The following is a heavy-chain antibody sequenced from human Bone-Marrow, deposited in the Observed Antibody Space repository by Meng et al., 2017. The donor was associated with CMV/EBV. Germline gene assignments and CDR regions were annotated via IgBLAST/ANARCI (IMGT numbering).Heavy chain of an antibody. D-gene: IGHD3-22*01. CDR1: GGSFSGYY. J-gene: IGHJ6*02. Sequence: SETLSLTCAVYGGSFSGYYWSWIRQPPGKGLEWIGEINHSGSTYYNPSLKSRVTISVDTSKKQFSLKLSSVTAADTAVYYCASGIVVVNYYYYGMDVWGQGTTVTVSS. CDR3: ASGIVVVNYYYYGMDV. V-gene: IGHV4-34*01. CDR2: INHSGST.